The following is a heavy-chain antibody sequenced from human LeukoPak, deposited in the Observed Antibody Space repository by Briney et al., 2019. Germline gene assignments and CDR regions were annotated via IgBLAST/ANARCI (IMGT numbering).Heavy chain of an antibody. CDR1: GGSISSRGYY. J-gene: IGHJ4*02. V-gene: IGHV4-39*07. CDR3: ARVYPYYFDY. Sequence: SETLFLTCTVSGGSISSRGYYWSWIRRPPGKGLEWIGSIYYSGSTYYNPSLKSRVTISVDTSKNQFSLKLNSVTAADTAVYYCARVYPYYFDYWGQGTLVTVSS. CDR2: IYYSGST.